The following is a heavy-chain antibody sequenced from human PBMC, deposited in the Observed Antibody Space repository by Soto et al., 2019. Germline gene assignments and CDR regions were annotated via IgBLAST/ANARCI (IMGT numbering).Heavy chain of an antibody. J-gene: IGHJ4*02. CDR1: GYTFTNYG. Sequence: QVQLVQSGAELKKPGASVKVSCKAAGYTFTNYGISWVRQAPGQGLEWMGWISAYNANTNYAQRLQGRVTLTTDTSTSTAYMELRSLRSDDTAVYYSARATKWDLENRPFDYWGQGTLVTVSS. CDR2: ISAYNANT. CDR3: ARATKWDLENRPFDY. V-gene: IGHV1-18*04. D-gene: IGHD1-26*01.